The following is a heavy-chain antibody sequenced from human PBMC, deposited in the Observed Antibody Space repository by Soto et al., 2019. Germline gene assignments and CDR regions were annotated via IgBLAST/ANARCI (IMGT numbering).Heavy chain of an antibody. J-gene: IGHJ4*02. Sequence: EVQLLESGGGLVQPGGSLRLSCAASGFTFRNCAMNWVRQAPGKGLEWVSTISNSGTTYYADSVKGRVTISRDTAKNTLYLQMNSLRADDTAVYYCAKDRERYCSGTSCLYYFDYRGQGALVTVSS. D-gene: IGHD2-2*01. CDR1: GFTFRNCA. CDR3: AKDRERYCSGTSCLYYFDY. V-gene: IGHV3-23*01. CDR2: ISNSGTT.